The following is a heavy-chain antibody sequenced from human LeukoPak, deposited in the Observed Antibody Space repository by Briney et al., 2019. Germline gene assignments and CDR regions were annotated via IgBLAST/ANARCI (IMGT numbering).Heavy chain of an antibody. J-gene: IGHJ6*03. Sequence: PGGSLRLSCAASEFSFSNYDMNWVRQAPGKGLEWVANIKQDGSEKYYVDSVKGRFTISRDNAKNSLYLQMNSLRAEDTAVYYCARVSSGWQINYYYYYYMDVWGKGTTVTVSS. CDR1: EFSFSNYD. D-gene: IGHD6-19*01. CDR3: ARVSSGWQINYYYYYYMDV. CDR2: IKQDGSEK. V-gene: IGHV3-7*01.